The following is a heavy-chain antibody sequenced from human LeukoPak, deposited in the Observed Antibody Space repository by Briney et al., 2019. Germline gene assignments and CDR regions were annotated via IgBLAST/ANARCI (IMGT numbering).Heavy chain of an antibody. CDR3: ARRIRIYDYVWGSYRYWDYFDY. CDR2: INHSGST. CDR1: GGSFSGYY. V-gene: IGHV4-34*01. Sequence: NSSETLSLTCAVYGGSFSGYYWSWIRQPPGKGLEWIGEINHSGSTNYNPSLKSRVTISVDTSKNQFSLKLSSVTAADTAVYYCARRIRIYDYVWGSYRYWDYFDYWGQGTLVTVSS. D-gene: IGHD3-16*02. J-gene: IGHJ4*02.